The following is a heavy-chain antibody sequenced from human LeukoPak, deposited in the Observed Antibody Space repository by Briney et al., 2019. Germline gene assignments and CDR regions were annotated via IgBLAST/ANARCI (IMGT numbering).Heavy chain of an antibody. V-gene: IGHV3-74*01. Sequence: GGSLRLSCTASGFALSGYWMHWVRQAPGKGLVWVSRSSADGSSAVYADTVKGRFTISRDNARNTLYLQMNSLRPEDTATYFCTRVVVGATGLFDSWGQGTLVTVSS. J-gene: IGHJ4*02. D-gene: IGHD2-15*01. CDR3: TRVVVGATGLFDS. CDR2: SSADGSSA. CDR1: GFALSGYW.